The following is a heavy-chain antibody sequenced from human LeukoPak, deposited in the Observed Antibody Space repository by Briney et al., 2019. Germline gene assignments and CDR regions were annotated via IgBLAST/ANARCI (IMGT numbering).Heavy chain of an antibody. CDR3: ASRSAVTADPFDY. D-gene: IGHD2-21*02. CDR1: GGSFSGYY. Sequence: SETLPLTCAVYGGSFSGYYWSWIRQPPGKGLEWIGEINHSGSTNYNPSLKSRVTISVDTSKSQFSLKLSSVTAADTAVYYCASRSAVTADPFDYWGQGTLVTVSS. V-gene: IGHV4-34*01. J-gene: IGHJ4*02. CDR2: INHSGST.